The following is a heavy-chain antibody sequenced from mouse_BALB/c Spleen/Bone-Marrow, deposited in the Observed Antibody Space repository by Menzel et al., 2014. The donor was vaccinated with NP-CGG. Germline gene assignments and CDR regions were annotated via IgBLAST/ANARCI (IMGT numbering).Heavy chain of an antibody. J-gene: IGHJ2*01. CDR2: IFPGDGDT. D-gene: IGHD2-2*01. CDR3: ARSNYGYDVYFDY. V-gene: IGHV1-80*01. CDR1: GYAFSNYW. Sequence: QVQLKHSGAELVRPGSSVKISCKASGYAFSNYWMNWVKQRPGQGLEWIGQIFPGDGDTNYNGKFKGKATLTADKSSSTAYMQLNSLTSEDSAVYFCARSNYGYDVYFDYWGLGTTLTVSS.